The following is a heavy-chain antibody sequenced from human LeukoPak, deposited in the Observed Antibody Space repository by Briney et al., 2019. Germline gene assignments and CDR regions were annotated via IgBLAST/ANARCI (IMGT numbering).Heavy chain of an antibody. V-gene: IGHV1-3*01. D-gene: IGHD7-27*01. Sequence: ASVKVSCKASGYTFTSYTIHWVRQAPGQSLEWMGWVNAAYDNTKSSQNFQDRVTITSDTSASTAYMELSSLISEDTAVYYCAIQQRLGRVGDYWGQGTLVTVSS. J-gene: IGHJ4*02. CDR2: VNAAYDNT. CDR1: GYTFTSYT. CDR3: AIQQRLGRVGDY.